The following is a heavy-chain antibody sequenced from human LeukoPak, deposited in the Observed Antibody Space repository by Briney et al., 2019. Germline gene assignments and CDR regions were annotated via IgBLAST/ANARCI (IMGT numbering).Heavy chain of an antibody. CDR1: GGTFSSYA. V-gene: IGHV1-69*06. CDR2: IIPIFGTA. J-gene: IGHJ4*02. D-gene: IGHD3-10*01. CDR3: ARARVRGVITLDY. Sequence: RASVKVSCKASGGTFSSYAISWVRQAPGQGLEWMGGIIPIFGTANYAQKFQGRVTITADKSTSTAYMELSSLRSEDTAVYYCARARVRGVITLDYWGQGTLVTVSS.